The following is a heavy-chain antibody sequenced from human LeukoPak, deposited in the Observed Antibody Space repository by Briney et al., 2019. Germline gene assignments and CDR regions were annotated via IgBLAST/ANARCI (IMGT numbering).Heavy chain of an antibody. J-gene: IGHJ4*02. D-gene: IGHD5-18*01. V-gene: IGHV4-34*01. Sequence: SETLSLTCAVYGGSFSGYYWSWVRQPPGKGLEWIGEINHSGRTNYNPSLKSRVNISVDQPKNQFLLTQSSAAAADTAVYYCARRGRGYSYGYSDYWVQGTLVTVSS. CDR3: ARRGRGYSYGYSDY. CDR1: GGSFSGYY. CDR2: INHSGRT.